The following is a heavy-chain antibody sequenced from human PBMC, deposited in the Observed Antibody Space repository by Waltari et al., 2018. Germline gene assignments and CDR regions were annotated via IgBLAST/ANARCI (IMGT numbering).Heavy chain of an antibody. CDR1: GFTFGDYA. CDR2: IRSKAYGGTT. D-gene: IGHD6-19*01. Sequence: SCTASGFTFGDYAMSWFRQAPGKGLEWVGFIRSKAYGGTTEYAASVKGRFTISRDDSKSIAYLQMNSLKTEDTAVYYCRVFAPGSYYFDYWGQETLVTVSS. V-gene: IGHV3-49*03. CDR3: RVFAPGSYYFDY. J-gene: IGHJ4*02.